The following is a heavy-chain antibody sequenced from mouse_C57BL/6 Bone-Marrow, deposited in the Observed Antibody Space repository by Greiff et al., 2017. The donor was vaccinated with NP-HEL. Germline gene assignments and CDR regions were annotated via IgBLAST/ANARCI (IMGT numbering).Heavy chain of an antibody. D-gene: IGHD1-1*01. CDR2: ISDGGSYT. CDR1: GFTFSSYA. J-gene: IGHJ2*01. Sequence: EVQLVESGGGLVKPGGSLKLSCAASGFTFSSYAMSWVRQTPEKRLEWVATISDGGSYTYYPDNVKGRFTISRDNAKNNLYLQMSHLKSEDTAMYYCARGNLSFDYWGQGTTLTVSS. CDR3: ARGNLSFDY. V-gene: IGHV5-4*01.